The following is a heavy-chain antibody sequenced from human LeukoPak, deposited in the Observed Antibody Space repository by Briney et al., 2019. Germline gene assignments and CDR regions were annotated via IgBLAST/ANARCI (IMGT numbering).Heavy chain of an antibody. CDR2: IRYDGSNK. J-gene: IGHJ6*03. CDR3: AKDRCSNGVGCYYYYMDV. Sequence: GGSLRLSCAASGFSFSSYGMHWVRQAPGKGLEWVAFIRYDGSNKYYADSVKGRFTISRDNSKNTLYLQMNSLRAEDTAVYYCAKDRCSNGVGCYYYYMDVWGKGTTVTISS. D-gene: IGHD2-8*01. CDR1: GFSFSSYG. V-gene: IGHV3-30*02.